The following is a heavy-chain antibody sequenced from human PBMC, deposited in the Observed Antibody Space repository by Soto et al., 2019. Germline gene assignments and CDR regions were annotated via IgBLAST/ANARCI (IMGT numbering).Heavy chain of an antibody. J-gene: IGHJ3*02. CDR1: GYSFSDYA. V-gene: IGHV1-2*04. CDR2: INADSGGT. Sequence: ASVKVSCKASGYSFSDYAMHWVRQAPGQRLEWMGWINADSGGTKYAQKFQGWVTMTRDTSISTAYMELSRLRSDDTAVYYCARTQWLFDYAFDIWGQGTMVTVSS. CDR3: ARTQWLFDYAFDI. D-gene: IGHD6-19*01.